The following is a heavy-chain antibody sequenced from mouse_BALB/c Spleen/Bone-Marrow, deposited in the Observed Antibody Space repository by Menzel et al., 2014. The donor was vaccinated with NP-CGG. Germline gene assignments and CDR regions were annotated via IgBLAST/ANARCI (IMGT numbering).Heavy chain of an antibody. V-gene: IGHV2-9*02. CDR2: IWAGGST. J-gene: IGHJ4*01. D-gene: IGHD6-1*01. Sequence: QVQLQQPGPGLVAPSQSLSITCTVSGFSLTNYGVYWVRQPPGKGLEWLGVIWAGGSTNYNSALMSRLSTSKDNSKSQVFLKMNSLQTDDTAMYYCARPTPRYYAMDYWGQGTSVTVSS. CDR1: GFSLTNYG. CDR3: ARPTPRYYAMDY.